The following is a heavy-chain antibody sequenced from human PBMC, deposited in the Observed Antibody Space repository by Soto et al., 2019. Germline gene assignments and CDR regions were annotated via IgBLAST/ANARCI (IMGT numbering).Heavy chain of an antibody. CDR2: INPSGGST. D-gene: IGHD2-2*01. CDR1: GYTFTSYY. V-gene: IGHV1-46*01. CDR3: ARDGGDGIVVVPAAIRYAFDI. Sequence: QVQLVQSGAEVKKPGASVKVSCKASGYTFTSYYTHWVRQAPGQGLEWMGIINPSGGSTSYAQKFQGRVTMTRDTSTSTVYMALSSLRSEDTAVYYCARDGGDGIVVVPAAIRYAFDIWGQGTMVTVSS. J-gene: IGHJ3*02.